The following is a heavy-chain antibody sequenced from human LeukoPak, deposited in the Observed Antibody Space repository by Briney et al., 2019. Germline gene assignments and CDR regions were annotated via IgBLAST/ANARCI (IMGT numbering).Heavy chain of an antibody. CDR2: ISSSSSYI. CDR1: GFTFSSYS. CDR3: ARDQVYSGYDFFDY. V-gene: IGHV3-21*01. D-gene: IGHD5-12*01. J-gene: IGHJ4*02. Sequence: GESLRLSCAASGFTFSSYSMNWVRQAPGKGLEWVSSISSSSSYIYYADSVKGRFTISRDNAKNSLYLQMNSLRAEDTAAYYCARDQVYSGYDFFDYWGQGTLVTVSS.